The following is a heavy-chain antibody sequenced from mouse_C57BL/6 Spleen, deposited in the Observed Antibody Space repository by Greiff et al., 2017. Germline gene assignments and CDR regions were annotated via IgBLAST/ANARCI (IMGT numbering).Heavy chain of an antibody. Sequence: QVQLQQSGPELVKPGASVKISCKAFGYAFSSSWMNWVKQRPGKGLEWIGRIYPGDGDTNYNGKFKGKATLTADKSSSTAYMQLSSLTSEDSAVYFCAISYYGSSYYFDYWGQGTTLTVSS. D-gene: IGHD1-1*01. J-gene: IGHJ2*01. V-gene: IGHV1-82*01. CDR3: AISYYGSSYYFDY. CDR2: IYPGDGDT. CDR1: GYAFSSSW.